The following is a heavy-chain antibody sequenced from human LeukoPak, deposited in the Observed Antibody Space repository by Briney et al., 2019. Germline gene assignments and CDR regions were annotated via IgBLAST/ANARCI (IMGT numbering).Heavy chain of an antibody. CDR1: GFTFSSYW. V-gene: IGHV3-74*01. J-gene: IGHJ4*02. D-gene: IGHD6-6*01. CDR3: ARDGTAARPDY. Sequence: GGSLRLSCAASGFTFSSYWMHWVRQAPGKGLVWVSRINTDGSSTSYADSVKGRFTISRDNAKNTLYLQMNSLRAEDTAVYYCARDGTAARPDYWGQGTLVTVSS. CDR2: INTDGSST.